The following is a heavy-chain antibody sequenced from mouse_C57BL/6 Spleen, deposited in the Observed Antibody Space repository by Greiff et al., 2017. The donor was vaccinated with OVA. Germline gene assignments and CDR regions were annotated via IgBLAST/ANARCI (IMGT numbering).Heavy chain of an antibody. CDR2: INPSNGGT. J-gene: IGHJ2*01. D-gene: IGHD2-4*01. CDR1: GYTFTSYW. V-gene: IGHV1-53*01. CDR3: AREGIYYDYDDY. Sequence: QVQLKESGTELVKPGASVKLSCKASGYTFTSYWMHWVKQRPGQGLEWIGNINPSNGGTNYNEKFKSKATLTVYKSSSTAYMQLSSLTSEDSAVYYCAREGIYYDYDDYWGQGTTLTVSS.